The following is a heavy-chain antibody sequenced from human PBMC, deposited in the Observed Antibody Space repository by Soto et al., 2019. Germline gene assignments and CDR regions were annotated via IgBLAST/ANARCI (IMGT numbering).Heavy chain of an antibody. Sequence: PSETLSLTCTVSGVSFSSNSYLWTWIRQHPGKGLEWLGYISYNGSAYYNPSLKGRVTMSADTSKNQFSLKVNSVTAADTAVYYCARDGILGVRGNFYGMDVWGQGTTVTVSS. CDR2: ISYNGSA. V-gene: IGHV4-31*03. CDR3: ARDGILGVRGNFYGMDV. CDR1: GVSFSSNSYL. J-gene: IGHJ6*02. D-gene: IGHD3-3*02.